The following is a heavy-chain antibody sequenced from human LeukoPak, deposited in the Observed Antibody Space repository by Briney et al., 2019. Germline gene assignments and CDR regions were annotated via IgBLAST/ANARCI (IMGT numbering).Heavy chain of an antibody. CDR2: IYHSGST. D-gene: IGHD5-18*01. V-gene: IGHV4-4*02. Sequence: PSGTLSLTCAVSGGTISGSNWWSWVRQPPGKGLEWIGEIYHSGSTNYNPSLKSRLTISVDKSKNQFSLKLSSVTAADTAVYYCARSNVDTAVDYWGQGTLVTVPA. CDR1: GGTISGSNW. J-gene: IGHJ4*02. CDR3: ARSNVDTAVDY.